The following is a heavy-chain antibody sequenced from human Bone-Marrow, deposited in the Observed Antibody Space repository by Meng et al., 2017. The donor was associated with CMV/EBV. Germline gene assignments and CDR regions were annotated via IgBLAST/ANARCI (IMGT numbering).Heavy chain of an antibody. D-gene: IGHD6-13*01. Sequence: IYCKGSGYSFTSYWIRWVRQMPGKGLEWMGRIDPSDSYTNYSPSFQGHVTISADKSISTAYLQWSSLKASDTAMYYCARRDGAAASEWGQGTLVTVSS. J-gene: IGHJ4*02. CDR1: GYSFTSYW. V-gene: IGHV5-10-1*01. CDR2: IDPSDSYT. CDR3: ARRDGAAASE.